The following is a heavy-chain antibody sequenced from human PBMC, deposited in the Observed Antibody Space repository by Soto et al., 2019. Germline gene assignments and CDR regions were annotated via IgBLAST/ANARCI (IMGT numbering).Heavy chain of an antibody. Sequence: PSETLSLTSSFSGDSISTSDGYYWSWIRQHPGLGLEYIGYIYYRGSTYYNPSLEGRLTISADTSKNHFSLRLSSVTAADTAVYYCAREVFGSGTYDAFDVWGQGTMVTVSS. CDR3: AREVFGSGTYDAFDV. J-gene: IGHJ3*01. CDR1: GDSISTSDGYY. D-gene: IGHD3-10*01. V-gene: IGHV4-31*03. CDR2: IYYRGST.